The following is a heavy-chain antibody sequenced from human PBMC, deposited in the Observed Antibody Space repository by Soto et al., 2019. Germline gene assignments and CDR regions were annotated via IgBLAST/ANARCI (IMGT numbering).Heavy chain of an antibody. CDR1: GFTFSSYG. V-gene: IGHV3-30*18. CDR2: ISYDGSNK. D-gene: IGHD1-26*01. CDR3: AKDPGLNSGSYWSYFDY. J-gene: IGHJ4*02. Sequence: GGSLRLSCAASGFTFSSYGMHWVRQAPGKGLEWVAVISYDGSNKYYADSVKGRFTISRDNSKNTLYLQMNSLRAEDRAVYYCAKDPGLNSGSYWSYFDYWGQGTLVTVSS.